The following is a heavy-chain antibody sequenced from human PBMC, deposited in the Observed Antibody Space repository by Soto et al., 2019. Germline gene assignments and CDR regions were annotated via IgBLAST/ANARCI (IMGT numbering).Heavy chain of an antibody. CDR2: ISSSGSTI. D-gene: IGHD3-22*01. V-gene: IGHV3-11*01. Sequence: GGSLRLSCAASGFTFSDYYMSWIRQAPGKGLEWVSYISSSGSTIYYADSVKGRFTISRDNAKNSLYLQMNSLRAEDTAVYYCANGRQYXYDSSGSVDYYYYGMDVWGQGTTVTVSS. CDR3: ANGRQYXYDSSGSVDYYYYGMDV. CDR1: GFTFSDYY. J-gene: IGHJ6*02.